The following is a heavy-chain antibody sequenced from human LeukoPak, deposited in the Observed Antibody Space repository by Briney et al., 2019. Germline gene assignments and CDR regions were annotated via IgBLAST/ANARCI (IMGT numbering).Heavy chain of an antibody. CDR3: ARHMYYYENTGYYSNLFDY. D-gene: IGHD3-22*01. CDR1: GDTFSFYA. CDR2: YIPIFTRT. J-gene: IGHJ4*02. Sequence: AASVTVSCKAYGDTFSFYALSWVRQAPGQGLEWMGGYIPIFTRTDYAQRFQGRVTITTDESTNTAYMELRSLRSDDTAVYYCARHMYYYENTGYYSNLFDYWGQGTLVTVSS. V-gene: IGHV1-69*05.